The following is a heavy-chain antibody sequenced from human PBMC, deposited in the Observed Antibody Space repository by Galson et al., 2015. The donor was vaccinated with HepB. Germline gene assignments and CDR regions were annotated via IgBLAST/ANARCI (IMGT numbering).Heavy chain of an antibody. CDR2: ISYDGSNK. Sequence: SLRLSCAASGFTFSSYGMHWVRQAPGKGLEWVAVISYDGSNKYYADSVKGRFTISRDNSKDTLYLQMNSLRAEDTAAYYCAKEGLHHYYDSSGTSHKAPDAFDIWGQGTMVTVSS. V-gene: IGHV3-30*18. J-gene: IGHJ3*02. D-gene: IGHD3-22*01. CDR1: GFTFSSYG. CDR3: AKEGLHHYYDSSGTSHKAPDAFDI.